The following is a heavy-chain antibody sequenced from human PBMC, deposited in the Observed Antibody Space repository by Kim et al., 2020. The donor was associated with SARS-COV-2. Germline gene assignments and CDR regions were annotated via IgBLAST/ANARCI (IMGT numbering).Heavy chain of an antibody. J-gene: IGHJ4*02. D-gene: IGHD3-22*01. CDR3: CNKGYYDSSGYYYVY. V-gene: IGHV3-73*01. Sequence: GGSLRLSCAASGFTFSGSAMHWVRQASGKGLEWVGRIRSKANSYATAYAASVKGRFTISRDDSKNTAYLQMNSLKTEDTAVYYCCNKGYYDSSGYYYVYWGQGTLVTVSS. CDR1: GFTFSGSA. CDR2: IRSKANSYAT.